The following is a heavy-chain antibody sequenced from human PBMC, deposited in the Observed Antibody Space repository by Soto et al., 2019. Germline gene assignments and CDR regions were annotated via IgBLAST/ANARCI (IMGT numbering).Heavy chain of an antibody. V-gene: IGHV4-30-2*01. D-gene: IGHD3-9*01. CDR1: GGSISSGGYS. J-gene: IGHJ2*01. Sequence: QLQLQESGSGLVKPSQTLSLTCAVSGGSISSGGYSWSWIRQPPGKGLEWIGYIYHSGSTYYNPSLKSRVTISVDRSKNQFSLKLSSVTAADTAVYYCARVVGYYDILTGYYTSWYFDLWGRGTLVTVSS. CDR3: ARVVGYYDILTGYYTSWYFDL. CDR2: IYHSGST.